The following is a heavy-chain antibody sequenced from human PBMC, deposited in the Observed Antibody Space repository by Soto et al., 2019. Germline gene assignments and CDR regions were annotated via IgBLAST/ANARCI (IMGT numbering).Heavy chain of an antibody. CDR3: TSGGATVETLNWFDP. V-gene: IGHV4-59*01. CDR2: IQNSGNT. J-gene: IGHJ5*02. Sequence: ASETLSLTCSVSSGSISNYHWSWIRQPPGKGLEWLGYIQNSGNTKYNPSFKSRVTMSIDSSKNQFSLKLSSVTAADTAIYYCTSGGATVETLNWFDPWGQGAPVTVSS. D-gene: IGHD3-10*01. CDR1: SGSISNYH.